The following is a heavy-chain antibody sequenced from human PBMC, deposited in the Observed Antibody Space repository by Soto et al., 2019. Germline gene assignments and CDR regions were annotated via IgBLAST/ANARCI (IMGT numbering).Heavy chain of an antibody. CDR1: GFTFITSW. CDR3: VRDRGYNAFDY. D-gene: IGHD5-18*01. V-gene: IGHV3-7*01. Sequence: PWGSLRLSCAASGFTFITSWMNFFRHSPGKGLEWVAGIKEDGSEKYYVDSVKGRFTISKDNAENSLELHMNRLRVEDTAVYYCVRDRGYNAFDYWGLGTLVTVSS. CDR2: IKEDGSEK. J-gene: IGHJ4*02.